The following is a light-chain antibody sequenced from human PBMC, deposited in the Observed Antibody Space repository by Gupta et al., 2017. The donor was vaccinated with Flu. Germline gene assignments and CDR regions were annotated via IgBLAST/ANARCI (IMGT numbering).Light chain of an antibody. J-gene: IGKJ4*01. V-gene: IGKV1-39*01. CDR2: AAS. CDR1: QSISSY. CDR3: QQSDSNPALT. Sequence: DIQMTQSPSSLSASVGDRVTITCRASQSISSYLNWYQQKPGKAPKLLIYAASSWQSGVPSRFSGSGSGKDLTLTISSRQQEDFAAYYCQQSDSNPALTFGGGTKVEIK.